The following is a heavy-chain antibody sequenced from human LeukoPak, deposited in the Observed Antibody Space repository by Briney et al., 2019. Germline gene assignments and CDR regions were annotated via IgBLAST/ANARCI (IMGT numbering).Heavy chain of an antibody. CDR3: AKDLAAAVVDGMDV. D-gene: IGHD6-13*01. CDR2: ISGSGGST. Sequence: PGGSLRLSCAASGFTFSSYAMGWVRQAPGKGLEWVSAISGSGGSTYYADSVKGRFTISRDNSKNTLYLQMNSLRAEDTAVYYCAKDLAAAVVDGMDVWGKGTTVTVSS. J-gene: IGHJ6*04. CDR1: GFTFSSYA. V-gene: IGHV3-23*01.